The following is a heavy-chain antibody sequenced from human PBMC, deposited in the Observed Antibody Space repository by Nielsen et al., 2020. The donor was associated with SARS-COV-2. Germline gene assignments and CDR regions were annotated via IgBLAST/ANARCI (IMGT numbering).Heavy chain of an antibody. CDR1: GYTFTSYA. CDR2: INAGNANT. V-gene: IGHV1-3*01. J-gene: IGHJ4*02. D-gene: IGHD3-10*01. Sequence: ASVKVSCKASGYTFTSYAMHWVRQAPGQRLEWMGWINAGNANTKYSQKFQGRVTITRDTSASTAYMELSSLRSEDTAVYYCARGMQLWFGEEGYYFDYWGQGTLVTVSS. CDR3: ARGMQLWFGEEGYYFDY.